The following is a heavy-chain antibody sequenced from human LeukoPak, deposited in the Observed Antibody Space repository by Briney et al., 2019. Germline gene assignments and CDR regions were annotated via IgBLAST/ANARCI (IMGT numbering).Heavy chain of an antibody. CDR2: ISTSSSFI. V-gene: IGHV3-21*01. J-gene: IGHJ4*02. CDR1: EFTFSSYS. D-gene: IGHD2-2*01. CDR3: ARGECGGTNCYDGIFDY. Sequence: GGSLRLSCAASEFTFSSYSMNWVRQAPGKGVEWVSSISTSSSFIYYADSVTGRFTISRDNAKNLLYLQISSLRPEDTAIYYCARGECGGTNCYDGIFDYWGQGTLVTVSS.